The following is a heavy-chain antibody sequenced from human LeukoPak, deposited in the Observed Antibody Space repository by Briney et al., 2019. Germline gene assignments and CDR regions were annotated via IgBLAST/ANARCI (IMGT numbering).Heavy chain of an antibody. CDR1: GGSISSGDYY. CDR2: IHYSGST. J-gene: IGHJ6*03. V-gene: IGHV4-30-4*08. D-gene: IGHD2-2*03. CDR3: ARTSRGYCSSTSCYFYYYYYYMDV. Sequence: SETLSLTCTVSGGSISSGDYYWSWIRQPPGKGLEWIGYIHYSGSTYYNPSLKSRVTISVDTSKNQFSLKLSSVTAADTAVYYCARTSRGYCSSTSCYFYYYYYYMDVWGKGTTVTVSS.